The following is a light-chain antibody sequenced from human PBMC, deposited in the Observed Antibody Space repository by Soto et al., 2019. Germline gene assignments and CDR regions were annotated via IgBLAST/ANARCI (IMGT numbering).Light chain of an antibody. V-gene: IGLV1-47*01. CDR3: AAWDDSLSGLYV. Sequence: QSVLTQPPSASGTPGQRVTISCSGSSSNIGSNYVYRYQQLPGTAPKLLIYRNNQRPSGVPDRLSGSKSGTSASLAISGLRSEDEADYYCAAWDDSLSGLYVFGTGTKVTVL. CDR2: RNN. J-gene: IGLJ1*01. CDR1: SSNIGSNY.